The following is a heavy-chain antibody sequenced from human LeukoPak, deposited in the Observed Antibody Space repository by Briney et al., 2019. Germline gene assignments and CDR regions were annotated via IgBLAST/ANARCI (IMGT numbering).Heavy chain of an antibody. Sequence: ASVKVSCKASGYTFTGYYMHWVRQAPGQGLEWMGRISPNSGGTNYAQKFQGRVTMTRDTSISTAYMELSRLRSDDTAVYYCAREFQGRGDSRPRNFDYWGQGTLVTVSS. D-gene: IGHD3-22*01. CDR3: AREFQGRGDSRPRNFDY. CDR2: ISPNSGGT. V-gene: IGHV1-2*06. J-gene: IGHJ4*02. CDR1: GYTFTGYY.